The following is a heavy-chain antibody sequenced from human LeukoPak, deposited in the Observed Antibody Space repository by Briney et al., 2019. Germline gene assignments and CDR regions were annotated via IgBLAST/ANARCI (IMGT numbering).Heavy chain of an antibody. Sequence: GGSLRLSCAASGFTFSDYYMSWIRQAPGKGLEWVSYISSSGSTIYYADSVKGRFTISRDNAKNSLYLQMNSLRAEDTAVYYCARSRVIMRFDAFDLWGQGTMVTVSS. V-gene: IGHV3-11*01. CDR2: ISSSGSTI. CDR3: ARSRVIMRFDAFDL. CDR1: GFTFSDYY. J-gene: IGHJ3*01. D-gene: IGHD3-10*01.